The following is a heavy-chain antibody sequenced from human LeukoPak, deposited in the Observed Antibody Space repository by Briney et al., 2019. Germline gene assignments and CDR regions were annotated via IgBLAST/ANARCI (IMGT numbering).Heavy chain of an antibody. D-gene: IGHD3-10*01. Sequence: PGGSLRLSCAASDFSFITYAMSWVRQAPGKGLEWVSTISGVGDATYYADSVKGRFTISRDNSKNTLDLQMNSLRAEDTAVYYCARDSLMLRGPLVIYYFDFWGQGTLVTVSS. CDR1: DFSFITYA. CDR2: ISGVGDAT. V-gene: IGHV3-23*01. CDR3: ARDSLMLRGPLVIYYFDF. J-gene: IGHJ4*02.